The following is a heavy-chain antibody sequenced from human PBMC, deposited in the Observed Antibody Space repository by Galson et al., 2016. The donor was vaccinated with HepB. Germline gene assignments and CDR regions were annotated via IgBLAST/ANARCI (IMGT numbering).Heavy chain of an antibody. D-gene: IGHD3-16*01. Sequence: ETLSLTCSVSGGFISSGSYYWGWIRQSPGKGLEWIGSIYYSGGTYYNPSLKSRVTISVDTSKNQFSLNLRSMTAADTAVYYCARGDSYDGAFHYSAMDVWGQGTTVTVSS. CDR1: GGFISSGSYY. V-gene: IGHV4-39*01. CDR2: IYYSGGT. J-gene: IGHJ6*02. CDR3: ARGDSYDGAFHYSAMDV.